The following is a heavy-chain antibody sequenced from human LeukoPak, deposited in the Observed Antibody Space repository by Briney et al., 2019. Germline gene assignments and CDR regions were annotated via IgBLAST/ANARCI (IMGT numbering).Heavy chain of an antibody. CDR2: IYTSGST. D-gene: IGHD6-13*01. CDR3: ARSTIPGIAAAGTFYFDY. J-gene: IGHJ4*02. Sequence: PSETLSLTCTVSGGSISGYYWSWIRQPPGKGLEWIGYIYTSGSTNYNPSLKSRVTISVDTSKNQFSLKLSSVAAADTAVYYCARSTIPGIAAAGTFYFDYWGQGTLVTVSS. V-gene: IGHV4-4*09. CDR1: GGSISGYY.